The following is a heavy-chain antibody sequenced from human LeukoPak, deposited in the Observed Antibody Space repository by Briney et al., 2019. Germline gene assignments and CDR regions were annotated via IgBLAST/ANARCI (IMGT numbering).Heavy chain of an antibody. CDR2: IKTDGSEK. CDR1: GFTFSNYW. J-gene: IGHJ4*02. CDR3: VRDTSRVFDY. D-gene: IGHD3-16*01. Sequence: GGSLRLSCAASGFTFSNYWINWVRQAPGKGLEWVAIIKTDGSEKYYVDSVKGRFTVSRDNGKNSLYLQMDSLRAEDTAVYYCVRDTSRVFDYWGQGALVTVFS. V-gene: IGHV3-7*01.